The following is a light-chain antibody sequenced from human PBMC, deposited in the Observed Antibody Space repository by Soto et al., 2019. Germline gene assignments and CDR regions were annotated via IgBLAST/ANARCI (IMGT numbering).Light chain of an antibody. V-gene: IGKV1-39*01. J-gene: IGKJ1*01. Sequence: GDRVTITCRASQSISSYLAWYQQKPVKAPKLLIYAASTLESGVPSRFSGSGSGTDFTLTISSLQPEDFTAYYCQQCYIHPNPFG. CDR1: QSISSY. CDR2: AAS. CDR3: QQCYIHPNP.